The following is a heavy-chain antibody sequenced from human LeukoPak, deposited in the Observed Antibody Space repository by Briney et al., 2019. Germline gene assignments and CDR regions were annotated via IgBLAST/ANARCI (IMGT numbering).Heavy chain of an antibody. Sequence: ASVKVSCKASGYTFTGYYMHWVRQAPGQGLEWMGWINPNSGGTNYAQKFQGRVTMTRDTSISTAYMELSRLRSDDTAVYYCAVDAGYCSSTSRQVMYYFDYWGQGTLVTVSS. CDR3: AVDAGYCSSTSRQVMYYFDY. CDR2: INPNSGGT. J-gene: IGHJ4*02. V-gene: IGHV1-2*02. D-gene: IGHD2-2*01. CDR1: GYTFTGYY.